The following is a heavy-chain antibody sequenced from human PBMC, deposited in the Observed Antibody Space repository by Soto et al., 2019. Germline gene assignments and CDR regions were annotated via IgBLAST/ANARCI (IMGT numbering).Heavy chain of an antibody. CDR2: INHSGST. Sequence: QVQLQQWGAGLLKPSETLSLTCAVYGGSFSGYYWSWIRQPPGKGLEWIGEINHSGSTNYNPSLKSRVPISVDTSKNQFSLKLSSVTAADTAVYYCASTGGGGWFDPWGQGTLVTVSS. CDR3: ASTGGGGWFDP. V-gene: IGHV4-34*01. J-gene: IGHJ5*02. D-gene: IGHD3-16*01. CDR1: GGSFSGYY.